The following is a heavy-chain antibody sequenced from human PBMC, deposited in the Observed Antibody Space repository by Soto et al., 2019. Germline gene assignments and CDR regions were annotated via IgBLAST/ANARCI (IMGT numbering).Heavy chain of an antibody. CDR3: ARFDPRYYYYGMDV. CDR2: IIPIFGTA. V-gene: IGHV1-69*13. CDR1: GGTFSSYS. J-gene: IGHJ6*02. Sequence: ASVKVSCKASGGTFSSYSISWVLQAPGQGLEWMGGIIPIFGTANYAQKFQGRVTITADESTSTAYMELSSLRSEDTAVYYCARFDPRYYYYGMDVWGQGTTVTVSS.